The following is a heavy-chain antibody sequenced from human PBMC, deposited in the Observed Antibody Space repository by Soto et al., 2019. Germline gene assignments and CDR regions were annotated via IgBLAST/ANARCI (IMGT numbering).Heavy chain of an antibody. CDR3: ARVGFDWNRFYFDY. CDR1: GGSISSYY. Sequence: SETLSLTCTVSGGSISSYYWSWIRQPPGKGLEWIGYIYYSGSTNYNPSLKSRVTISVDTSKNQFSLKLSSVTAADTAVYYGARVGFDWNRFYFDYWGQGTLVTVYS. V-gene: IGHV4-59*01. CDR2: IYYSGST. J-gene: IGHJ4*02. D-gene: IGHD1-1*01.